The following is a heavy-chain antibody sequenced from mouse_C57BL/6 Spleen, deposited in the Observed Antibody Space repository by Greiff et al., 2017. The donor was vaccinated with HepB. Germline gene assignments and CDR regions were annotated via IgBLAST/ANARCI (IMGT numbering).Heavy chain of an antibody. D-gene: IGHD2-4*01. J-gene: IGHJ4*01. CDR2: IWSGGST. CDR1: GFSLTSYG. V-gene: IGHV2-2*01. CDR3: ARKDYDYDVSYAMDY. Sequence: VQRVESGPGLVQPSQSLSITCTVSGFSLTSYGVHWVRQSPGKGLEWLGVIWSGGSTDYNAAFISRLSISKDNSKSQVFFKMNSLQADDTAIYYCARKDYDYDVSYAMDYWGQGTSVTVSS.